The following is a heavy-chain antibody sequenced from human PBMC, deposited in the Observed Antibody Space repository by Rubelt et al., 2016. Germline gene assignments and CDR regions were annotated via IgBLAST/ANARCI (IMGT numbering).Heavy chain of an antibody. V-gene: IGHV1-18*01. CDR3: ARGYCSSANCLFNWFDP. Sequence: QVQLVQSGAEVKKPGASVKVSCKASGYTFTPYGISWVRQAPGQGLEWMGWIRTYNGNPNYAQKLQGRVTMTTDTSTSTAYMELRSLRSDDTAMYFCARGYCSSANCLFNWFDPWGQGTLVTVSS. D-gene: IGHD2-2*01. CDR2: IRTYNGNP. J-gene: IGHJ5*02. CDR1: GYTFTPYG.